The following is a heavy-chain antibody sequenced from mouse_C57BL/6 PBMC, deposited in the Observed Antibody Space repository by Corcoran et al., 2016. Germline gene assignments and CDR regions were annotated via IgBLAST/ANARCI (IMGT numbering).Heavy chain of an antibody. D-gene: IGHD2-4*01. J-gene: IGHJ4*01. CDR1: GYSITSGYY. V-gene: IGHV3-6*01. CDR2: ISYDGSN. Sequence: DVQLQESGPGLVKPSQSLSLTCSVTGYSITSGYYWNWIRQFPGNKLEWMGYISYDGSNNYNPSLKNRISITRDTSKNQFFLKLNSVTTEDTATYYCARENLSYDYDDAMDYWGQGTSVTVSS. CDR3: ARENLSYDYDDAMDY.